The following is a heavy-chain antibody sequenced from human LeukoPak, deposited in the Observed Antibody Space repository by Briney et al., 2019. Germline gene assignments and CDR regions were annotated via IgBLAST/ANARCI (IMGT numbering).Heavy chain of an antibody. D-gene: IGHD6-19*01. J-gene: IGHJ6*02. CDR3: ARNLYSSTKTHASYYYGMDV. Sequence: GGSLRLSCAASGFTFSSYWMSWVRQAPGKGLEWVANIKQDGGEKYYVDSVKGRFTISRDNSKNTLYLQMNSLRAEDTAVYYCARNLYSSTKTHASYYYGMDVWGQGTTVTVSS. V-gene: IGHV3-7*01. CDR1: GFTFSSYW. CDR2: IKQDGGEK.